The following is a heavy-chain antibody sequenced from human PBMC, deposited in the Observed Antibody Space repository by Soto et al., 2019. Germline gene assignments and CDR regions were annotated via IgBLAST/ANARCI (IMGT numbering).Heavy chain of an antibody. CDR1: GYTXGNND. CDR3: ARMATSGTLNWFDP. CDR2: MNPNSGNT. J-gene: IGHJ5*02. V-gene: IGHV1-8*01. Sequence: SXKVSFKASGYTXGNNDMSWVRQATGQGLEWMGWMNPNSGNTGYAQKFQVRVSMTRNTSINTAYLELSSLRSDDTAIYYCARMATSGTLNWFDPWGQGTLVTVSS.